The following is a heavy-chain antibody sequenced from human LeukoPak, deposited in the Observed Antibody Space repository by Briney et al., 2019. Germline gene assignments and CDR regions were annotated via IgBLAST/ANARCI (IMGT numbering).Heavy chain of an antibody. V-gene: IGHV3-21*01. J-gene: IGHJ6*03. CDR1: GFTFSSYS. CDR3: ARDPYSGNYGNYYYYYYMDV. D-gene: IGHD1-26*01. CDR2: ISTSSNYI. Sequence: GGSLRLSCAASGFTFSSYSMNWVRQAPGKGLEWVSSISTSSNYIYYADSVKGRFTISRDNAKNSLYLQMNSLGPEDTAVYYCARDPYSGNYGNYYYYYYMDVWGKGTTVTISS.